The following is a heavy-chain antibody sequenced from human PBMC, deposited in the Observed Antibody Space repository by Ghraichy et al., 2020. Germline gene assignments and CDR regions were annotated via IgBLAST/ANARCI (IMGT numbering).Heavy chain of an antibody. CDR3: AKDLRGRGTYSYDPFDY. CDR2: ISGSGGST. J-gene: IGHJ4*02. CDR1: GFTFSSYA. V-gene: IGHV3-23*01. Sequence: GGSLRLSCAASGFTFSSYAMSWVRQAPGKGLEWVSAISGSGGSTYYADSVKGRFTISRDNSKNTLYLQMNSLRAEDTAVYYCAKDLRGRGTYSYDPFDYWGQGTLVTVSS. D-gene: IGHD5-18*01.